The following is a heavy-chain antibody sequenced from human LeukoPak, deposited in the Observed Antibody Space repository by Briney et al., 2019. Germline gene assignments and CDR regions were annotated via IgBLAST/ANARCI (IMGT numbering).Heavy chain of an antibody. V-gene: IGHV4-34*01. CDR3: ARKAAYYDILSGYGQKLYYFDY. J-gene: IGHJ4*02. Sequence: SETLSLTCAVSGGSFNGYYWSWIRQPPGKGLEWMGEINHSGSTNYNPPLMSRVTISVDTSKNQFSLKLSSVTAADTAVYYCARKAAYYDILSGYGQKLYYFDYWGEGTLVTVSS. CDR1: GGSFNGYY. CDR2: INHSGST. D-gene: IGHD3-9*01.